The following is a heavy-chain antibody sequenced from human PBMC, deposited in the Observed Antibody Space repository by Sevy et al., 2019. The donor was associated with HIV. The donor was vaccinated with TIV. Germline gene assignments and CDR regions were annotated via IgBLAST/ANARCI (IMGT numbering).Heavy chain of an antibody. D-gene: IGHD4-17*01. CDR2: ISWNSGSI. CDR3: AKADPLTTDAFDI. CDR1: GFTFDDYA. Sequence: GGSLRLSCAASGFTFDDYAMHWVRQAPGKGLEWVSGISWNSGSIGYADSVKGQFTISRDNAENSLYLQMNSLRAEDTALYYCAKADPLTTDAFDIWGQGTMVTVSS. J-gene: IGHJ3*02. V-gene: IGHV3-9*01.